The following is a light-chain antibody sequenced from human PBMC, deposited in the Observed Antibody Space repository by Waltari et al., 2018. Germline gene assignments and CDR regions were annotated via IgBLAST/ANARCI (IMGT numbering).Light chain of an antibody. CDR1: SPNIGAGSA. CDR3: QSYDRSLSGWV. J-gene: IGLJ3*02. V-gene: IGLV1-40*01. Sequence: QSVLTQPPSVSGAPGPRVTISCTGSSPNIGAGSAVPWYQQLPGTVPKLLIDGNNNRPSGVPDRFSGSKSGTSASLAITGLQAEDEGDYYCQSYDRSLSGWVFGGGTKLTVL. CDR2: GNN.